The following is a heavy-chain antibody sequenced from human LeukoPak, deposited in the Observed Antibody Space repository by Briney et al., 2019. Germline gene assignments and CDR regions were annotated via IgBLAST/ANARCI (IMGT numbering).Heavy chain of an antibody. Sequence: SETLSLTCTVSGGSISSSSYYWGWIRQPPGKGLEWIGSIYYSGSTYYNPSLKSRVTISVDTSKNQFSLKLTSVTAADTAVYYCASTGVVAATGVLDYWGQGTLVTVSS. CDR1: GGSISSSSYY. V-gene: IGHV4-39*01. CDR2: IYYSGST. CDR3: ASTGVVAATGVLDY. D-gene: IGHD2-15*01. J-gene: IGHJ4*02.